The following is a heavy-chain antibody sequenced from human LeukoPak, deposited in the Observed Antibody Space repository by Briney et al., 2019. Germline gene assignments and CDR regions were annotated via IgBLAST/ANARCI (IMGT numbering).Heavy chain of an antibody. CDR1: GDSISGYY. D-gene: IGHD6-19*01. V-gene: IGHV4-59*04. CDR2: IFHSGST. CDR3: ASRRAVAGRGDYFDY. J-gene: IGHJ4*02. Sequence: SETLSLTCTVSGDSISGYYWSWVRQPPGKGLEWIGYIFHSGSTKYNPSLKSRVTISVDTSKNQFSLKLNSVTAADTAVYYCASRRAVAGRGDYFDYWGQGTLVTVSS.